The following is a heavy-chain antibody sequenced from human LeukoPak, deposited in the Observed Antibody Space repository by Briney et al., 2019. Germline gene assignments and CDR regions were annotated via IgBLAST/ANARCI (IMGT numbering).Heavy chain of an antibody. J-gene: IGHJ3*02. CDR3: ARGLNARDDLDAFDI. V-gene: IGHV4-31*03. CDR1: GHPFSSGGDY. CDR2: IYSSGPT. D-gene: IGHD1-1*01. Sequence: PSEPLTLTCTVSGHPFSSGGDYWNWIRQRPVTGLECIWYIYSSGPTYHNPSLKSRVSMSVDPSKNQFSLNLGSVTAADTAVYYCARGLNARDDLDAFDIWGQGTVVTVSS.